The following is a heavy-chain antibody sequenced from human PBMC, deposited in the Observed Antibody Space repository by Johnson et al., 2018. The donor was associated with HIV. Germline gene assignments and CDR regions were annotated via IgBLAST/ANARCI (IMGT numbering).Heavy chain of an antibody. CDR2: ISWDGGST. J-gene: IGHJ3*02. V-gene: IGHV3-43D*03. CDR1: GFTFDDYA. D-gene: IGHD3-9*01. Sequence: VQLVESGGVVVQPGGSLRLSCAASGFTFDDYAMHWVRQAPGKGLEWVSLISWDGGSTYYADSMKGRFTISRDNSKNSLYLQMNSLRPEDTALYYCARGASQYYDILTGAGAFDIWGQGTMVTVSS. CDR3: ARGASQYYDILTGAGAFDI.